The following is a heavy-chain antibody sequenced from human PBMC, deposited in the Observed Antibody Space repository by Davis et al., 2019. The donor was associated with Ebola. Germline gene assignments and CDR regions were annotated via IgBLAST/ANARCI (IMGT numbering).Heavy chain of an antibody. J-gene: IGHJ6*02. CDR2: ISAYNGNT. CDR3: ASLGYCSGGSCYRGSTTGMDV. D-gene: IGHD2-15*01. V-gene: IGHV1-18*01. CDR1: GYTFTSYG. Sequence: ASVKVSCKASGYTFTSYGISWVRQAPGQGLEWMGWISAYNGNTNYAQKLQGRVTMTTDTSTSTAYMELSSLRSEDTAVYYCASLGYCSGGSCYRGSTTGMDVWGQGTTVTVSS.